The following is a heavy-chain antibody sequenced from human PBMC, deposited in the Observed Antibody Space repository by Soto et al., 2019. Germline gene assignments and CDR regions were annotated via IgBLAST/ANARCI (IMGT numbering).Heavy chain of an antibody. CDR1: GGSIMSFY. CDR2: IYSGGRN. Sequence: SCTLSLTSAVCGGSIMSFYWGWIRQPAGKGLEWIGRIYSGGRNNYNPSLKSRVTMSVDTSKNQFSLRLSSVTAADTAMYYCARGSSRWDYWGQGTLVTVSS. D-gene: IGHD6-13*01. V-gene: IGHV4-4*07. J-gene: IGHJ4*02. CDR3: ARGSSRWDY.